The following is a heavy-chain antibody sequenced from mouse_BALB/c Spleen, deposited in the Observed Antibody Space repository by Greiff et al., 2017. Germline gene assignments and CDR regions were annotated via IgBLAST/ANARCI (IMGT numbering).Heavy chain of an antibody. J-gene: IGHJ2*01. Sequence: VQLQESGPGLVAPSQSLSITCTVSGFSLTSYGVHWVRQPPGKGLEWLGVIWAGGSTNYNSALKSRLSISKDNSKSQVFLKMNSLQTDDTARYYCARESLYGNYSYYFDYWGQGTTLTVSS. CDR1: GFSLTSYG. V-gene: IGHV2-9*02. D-gene: IGHD2-1*01. CDR3: ARESLYGNYSYYFDY. CDR2: IWAGGST.